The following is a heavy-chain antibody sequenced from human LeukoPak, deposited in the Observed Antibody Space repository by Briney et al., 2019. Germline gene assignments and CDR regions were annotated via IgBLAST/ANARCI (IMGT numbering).Heavy chain of an antibody. CDR1: GVSISSSSYY. J-gene: IGHJ4*02. D-gene: IGHD3-22*01. Sequence: SETLSLTCTVSGVSISSSSYYWGWIRQPPGKGLEWIGSIYYSGGTYYNPSLKSRVTIYVDTAKNQVSLKLSSVTAADTAVYYCASYDSSGYYSVFDYWGQGTLVTVSS. CDR2: IYYSGGT. V-gene: IGHV4-39*01. CDR3: ASYDSSGYYSVFDY.